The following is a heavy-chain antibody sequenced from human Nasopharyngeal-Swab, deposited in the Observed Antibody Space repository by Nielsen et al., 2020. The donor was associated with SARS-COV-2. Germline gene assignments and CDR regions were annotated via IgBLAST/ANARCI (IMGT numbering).Heavy chain of an antibody. Sequence: GESLKISCAASGFTFSSYAMNWVRQAPGKGLEWVSAITGSGGSTYYADPVKGRFTISRDNSKNTLYLQMNSLRAEDTALYYCAKASRAATGFDYWGQGSLVTVSS. CDR3: AKASRAATGFDY. V-gene: IGHV3-23*01. CDR2: ITGSGGST. CDR1: GFTFSSYA. D-gene: IGHD6-13*01. J-gene: IGHJ4*02.